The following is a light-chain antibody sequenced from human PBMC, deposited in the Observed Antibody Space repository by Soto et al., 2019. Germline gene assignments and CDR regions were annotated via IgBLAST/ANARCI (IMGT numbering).Light chain of an antibody. CDR2: AAS. CDR3: QKYNSAPLT. V-gene: IGKV1-27*01. Sequence: DLQITLSTAYLSASVGDRVTITCRASQGISNYLAWYQQKPGKLPKLLIYAASTLQSGVPSRFSGSGSGTDFTLTINSLQPGDVATYYCQKYNSAPLTFGGGTKVEIK. J-gene: IGKJ4*01. CDR1: QGISNY.